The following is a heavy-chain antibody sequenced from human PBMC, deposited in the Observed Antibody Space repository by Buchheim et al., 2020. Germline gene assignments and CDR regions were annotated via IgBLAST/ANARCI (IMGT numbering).Heavy chain of an antibody. J-gene: IGHJ4*02. D-gene: IGHD6-6*01. CDR1: GGSISGYY. V-gene: IGHV4-59*01. Sequence: QVHLQESGPGLVKPSETLSLTCTVSGGSISGYYLTWLRQLPGRGLEWIGYIHSTGSTHYSPSLRRRSTISLDTSKTPFSLTLTSMTPADTGVYYCSRGAAARPGYWGQG. CDR3: SRGAAARPGY. CDR2: IHSTGST.